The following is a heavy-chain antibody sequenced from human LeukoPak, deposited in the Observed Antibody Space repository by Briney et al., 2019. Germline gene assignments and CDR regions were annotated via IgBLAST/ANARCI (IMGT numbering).Heavy chain of an antibody. V-gene: IGHV4-39*07. D-gene: IGHD1-26*01. J-gene: IGHJ3*02. Sequence: SETLSLTCAVFGVSLPSNTSYWAWVRQPPGKGLEWIGSIYYSGSTYYNPSLKSRVTISVDTSKNQFSLKLSSVTAADTAVYYCARDLSGSYHDAFDIWGQGTMVTVSS. CDR2: IYYSGST. CDR1: GVSLPSNTSY. CDR3: ARDLSGSYHDAFDI.